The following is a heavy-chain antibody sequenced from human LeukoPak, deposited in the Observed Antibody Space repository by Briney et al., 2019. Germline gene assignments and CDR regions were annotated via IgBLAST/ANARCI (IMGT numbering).Heavy chain of an antibody. CDR1: GDSISSYY. D-gene: IGHD3-22*01. CDR3: AKSVYYYDSSGYYESQQNDDFDI. Sequence: SETLSLTCTVSGDSISSYYWTWIRQPPGKGLEWIGYIYYSGSTNYNPSLKSRVTISVDTSKKQFSLKLSSVTAADTAVYYCAKSVYYYDSSGYYESQQNDDFDIWGQGTMVSVSS. V-gene: IGHV4-59*08. J-gene: IGHJ3*02. CDR2: IYYSGST.